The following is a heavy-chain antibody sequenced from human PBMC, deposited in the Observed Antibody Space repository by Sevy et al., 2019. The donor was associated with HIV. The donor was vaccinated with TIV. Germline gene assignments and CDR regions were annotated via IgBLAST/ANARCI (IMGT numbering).Heavy chain of an antibody. D-gene: IGHD6-13*01. J-gene: IGHJ4*02. CDR1: GYSFNNYW. Sequence: GESLKISCKGSGYSFNNYWIGWVRQMPGKGLEWMGIIYPGDSDTRDSPSFQGQVTISADKSISTAYLQWSSLKASDTATYCCARLSYSSSWLLDYWGLGTLVTVSS. V-gene: IGHV5-51*01. CDR3: ARLSYSSSWLLDY. CDR2: IYPGDSDT.